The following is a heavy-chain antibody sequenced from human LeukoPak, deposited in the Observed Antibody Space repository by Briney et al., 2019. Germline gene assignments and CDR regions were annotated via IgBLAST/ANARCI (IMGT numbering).Heavy chain of an antibody. Sequence: GGSLRLSCAASGFTFSSYWMHWVRQAPGKGLVWVSRINSDGSSTSYADSVKGRFTISRDNAKNTLYLQMNSLRAEDTAVYYCARSSPNYYYYMDVWGKGTTVTISS. V-gene: IGHV3-74*01. J-gene: IGHJ6*03. CDR1: GFTFSSYW. CDR2: INSDGSST. D-gene: IGHD6-6*01. CDR3: ARSSPNYYYYMDV.